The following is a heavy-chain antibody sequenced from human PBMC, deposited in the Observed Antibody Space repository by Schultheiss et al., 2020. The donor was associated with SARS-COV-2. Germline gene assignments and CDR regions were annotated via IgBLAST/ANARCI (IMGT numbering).Heavy chain of an antibody. J-gene: IGHJ6*02. CDR1: GGSFSGYY. CDR3: ARRGNSGSYYRVYYYYGMDV. D-gene: IGHD3-10*01. Sequence: SETLSLTCAVYGGSFSGYYWSWIRQPPGKGLEWIGEINHSGSTNYNPSLKSRVTISVDTSKNQFSLKLSSVTAADTAVYYCARRGNSGSYYRVYYYYGMDVWGQGTTVTVSS. CDR2: INHSGST. V-gene: IGHV4-34*01.